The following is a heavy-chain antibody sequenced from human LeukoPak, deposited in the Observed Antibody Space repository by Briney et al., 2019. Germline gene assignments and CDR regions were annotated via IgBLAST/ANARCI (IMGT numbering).Heavy chain of an antibody. J-gene: IGHJ6*02. CDR1: GFTVSSNY. V-gene: IGHV3-53*01. CDR3: ARTAGPTFYYYYGMDV. Sequence: GGSLRLSCAASGFTVSSNYMSWVRQAPGKGLEWVSVIYSGGSTYYADSAEGRFTISRDNSKNTLYLQMNSLRAEDTAVYYCARTAGPTFYYYYGMDVWGQGTTVTVSS. CDR2: IYSGGST. D-gene: IGHD3-16*01.